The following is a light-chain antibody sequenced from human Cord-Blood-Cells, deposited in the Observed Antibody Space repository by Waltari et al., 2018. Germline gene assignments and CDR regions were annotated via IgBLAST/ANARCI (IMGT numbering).Light chain of an antibody. CDR3: QRYNSYSRT. V-gene: IGKV1-5*03. CDR2: KAS. J-gene: IGKJ2*01. CDR1: PSISSW. Sequence: DIQMTQSPSTLSVSVGDRVTITCRASPSISSWLAWYQQKPGKAPKLLLDKASSVESGVPSRCSGSGSGTEITLTISSLQPDDFATYYCQRYNSYSRTFGQGTKLEIK.